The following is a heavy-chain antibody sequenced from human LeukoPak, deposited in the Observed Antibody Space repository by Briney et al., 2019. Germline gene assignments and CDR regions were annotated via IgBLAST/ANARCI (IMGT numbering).Heavy chain of an antibody. V-gene: IGHV4-30-4*01. D-gene: IGHD3-22*01. J-gene: IGHJ4*02. Sequence: SETLSLTCTVSGGSISSGDYYWSWIRQPPGKGLEWIGYIYYSGSTYYNPSLKSRVTISVDTSKNQFSLKLSSVTAADTAVYYCARARGVGYYDSSGSNFDHWGQGTLVTVSS. CDR2: IYYSGST. CDR1: GGSISSGDYY. CDR3: ARARGVGYYDSSGSNFDH.